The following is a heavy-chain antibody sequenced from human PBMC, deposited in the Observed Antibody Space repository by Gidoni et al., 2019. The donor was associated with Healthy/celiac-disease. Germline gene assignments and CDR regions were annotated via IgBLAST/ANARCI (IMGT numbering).Heavy chain of an antibody. J-gene: IGHJ4*02. Sequence: QVQLVASGGGVVQPGRSLRLSCAASGFTFSSSAMHWGRQAPGKGLEWVAVISYDGSNKYYADSVKGRFTISRDNSKNTLYLQMNSLRAEDTAVYYCARDIAAAGTPGVYWGQGTLVTVSS. CDR2: ISYDGSNK. CDR3: ARDIAAAGTPGVY. D-gene: IGHD6-13*01. CDR1: GFTFSSSA. V-gene: IGHV3-30*01.